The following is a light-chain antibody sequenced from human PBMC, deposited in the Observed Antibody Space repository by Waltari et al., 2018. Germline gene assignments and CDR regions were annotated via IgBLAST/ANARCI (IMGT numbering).Light chain of an antibody. CDR1: QSVSTN. Sequence: EIVLTQSPATLSVSPGETATLSCSASQSVSTNLAWYQHTPGQAPRLLIYDASTRVTGIPGRLSGSGSGTEFILTIDNLQSEDFALFYCQQYKTWPYAFGQGTKIEIK. J-gene: IGKJ2*01. CDR2: DAS. CDR3: QQYKTWPYA. V-gene: IGKV3-15*01.